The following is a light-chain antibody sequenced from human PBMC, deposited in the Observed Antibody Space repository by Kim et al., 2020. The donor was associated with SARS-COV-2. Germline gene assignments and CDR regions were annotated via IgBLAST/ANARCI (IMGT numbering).Light chain of an antibody. V-gene: IGLV2-23*02. CDR2: EVS. J-gene: IGLJ1*01. Sequence: QSALTQPASVSGSPGQSITISCTGTSSDVGSYNLVSWYQQHPGKAPKLMIYEVSKRPSGVSNRFSGSKSGNTASLTISGLQAEDEAEYYCCSYAGSSTFHVFGTGTKVTVL. CDR1: SSDVGSYNL. CDR3: CSYAGSSTFHV.